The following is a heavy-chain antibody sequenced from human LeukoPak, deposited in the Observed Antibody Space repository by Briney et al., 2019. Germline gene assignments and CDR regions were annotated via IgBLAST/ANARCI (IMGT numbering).Heavy chain of an antibody. D-gene: IGHD3-22*01. Sequence: GASVKVSCKASGYTFTSYGISWVRQAPGQGLEWMGWISAYNGNTNYAQKLRGRVTMTTDTSTSTAYMELRSLRSDDTAVYYCARDPRYYDSSGRSPSYFDYWGQGTLVTVSS. J-gene: IGHJ4*02. V-gene: IGHV1-18*01. CDR3: ARDPRYYDSSGRSPSYFDY. CDR1: GYTFTSYG. CDR2: ISAYNGNT.